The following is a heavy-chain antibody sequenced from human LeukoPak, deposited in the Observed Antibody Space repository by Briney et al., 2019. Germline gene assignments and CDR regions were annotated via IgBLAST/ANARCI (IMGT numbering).Heavy chain of an antibody. V-gene: IGHV4-34*12. CDR1: GESFSGYY. J-gene: IGHJ3*01. D-gene: IGHD6-6*01. Sequence: SETVSLICAVYGESFSGYYWSWVRQPPGKGLEWIGQIFYSESTNYNPSLKSRVTTLVDTSKNQFSLRLSSVTAADTAVCYCAREYSSSSGRTAFHFWG. CDR2: IFYSEST. CDR3: AREYSSSSGRTAFHF.